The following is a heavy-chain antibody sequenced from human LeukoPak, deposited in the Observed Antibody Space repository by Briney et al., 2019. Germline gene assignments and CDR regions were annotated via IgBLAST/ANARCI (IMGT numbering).Heavy chain of an antibody. D-gene: IGHD6-13*01. CDR3: AKDWVASSWFNWFDP. CDR2: ISGSGGST. CDR1: GFPFSSYA. J-gene: IGHJ5*02. Sequence: GSLRLSFAASGFPFSSYAMSWVRQAPGKGLEWVSAISGSGGSTYYADSVKGRFTISRDNSKNTLYLQMNSLRAEDTAVYYCAKDWVASSWFNWFDPWGQGTLVTVSS. V-gene: IGHV3-23*01.